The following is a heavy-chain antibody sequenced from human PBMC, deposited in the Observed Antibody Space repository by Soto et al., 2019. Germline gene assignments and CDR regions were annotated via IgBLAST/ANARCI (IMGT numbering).Heavy chain of an antibody. J-gene: IGHJ5*02. Sequence: QVQLVQSGAELKEPGSSVRVSCRVSGGTFVSSAFAWVRQSLGEGIEWMGGIVPILGTTKYEEKFQGRVTISADESTRTAYLELSSLVLADTAVYFCAKKNPHSDSNKAWLDPWGQGTLVIVSS. CDR2: IVPILGTT. V-gene: IGHV1-69*01. CDR1: GGTFVSSA. D-gene: IGHD2-15*01. CDR3: AKKNPHSDSNKAWLDP.